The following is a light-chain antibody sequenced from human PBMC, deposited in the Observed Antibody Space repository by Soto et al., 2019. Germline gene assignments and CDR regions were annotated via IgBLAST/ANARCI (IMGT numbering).Light chain of an antibody. Sequence: QSALTQPASVSGSPGQSITISCTGTSSDVGAYNYVSWYQHHPGKAPKLTIYDVSDRPSGVSNRFSASKSGSTASLTISGLQAEDEADYYCSSYTSSNTEVFGTGTKLTVL. V-gene: IGLV2-14*03. J-gene: IGLJ1*01. CDR2: DVS. CDR3: SSYTSSNTEV. CDR1: SSDVGAYNY.